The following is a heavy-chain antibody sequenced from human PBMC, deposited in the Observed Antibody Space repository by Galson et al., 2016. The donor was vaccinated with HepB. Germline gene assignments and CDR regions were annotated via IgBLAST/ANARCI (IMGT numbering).Heavy chain of an antibody. CDR3: ARGVAVMTRLDY. CDR1: GYRFTDYG. J-gene: IGHJ4*02. Sequence: SVKVSCKASGYRFTDYGVSWLRQAPGQGLEWMGWITTYSGKPKYAQKLQGRVTMTTDTSTTTAYMELRNLTSDDSAMYYCARGVAVMTRLDYWGQGTQVIVSS. V-gene: IGHV1-18*01. D-gene: IGHD2-15*01. CDR2: ITTYSGKP.